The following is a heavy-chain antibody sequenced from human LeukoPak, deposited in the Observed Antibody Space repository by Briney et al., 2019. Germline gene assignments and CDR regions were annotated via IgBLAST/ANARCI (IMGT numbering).Heavy chain of an antibody. CDR2: INHSGST. J-gene: IGHJ4*02. D-gene: IGHD3-16*02. Sequence: SETLSLTCAVYGGSFSGYYWSWIRQPPGKGLEWIGEINHSGSTNYNPSLKSRVTISVDTSKNQFSLKLSSVTAADTAVYYCASSWGSYRLPPDYWGQGTLVPVSS. V-gene: IGHV4-34*01. CDR3: ASSWGSYRLPPDY. CDR1: GGSFSGYY.